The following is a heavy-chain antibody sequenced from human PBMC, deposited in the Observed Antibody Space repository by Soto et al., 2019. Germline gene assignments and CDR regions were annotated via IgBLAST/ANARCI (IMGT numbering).Heavy chain of an antibody. CDR2: IYSGGST. D-gene: IGHD2-2*01. J-gene: IGHJ6*03. CDR1: GFTVSSNY. V-gene: IGHV3-66*01. Sequence: EVQLVESGGGLVQPGGSLRLSCAASGFTVSSNYMSWVRQAPGKGLEWVSVIYSGGSTYYADSVKGRFTISRDNSKTTLYLQMNSLRAEDTAVYYCARGSDIVVVPAAISHYYMDVWGKGTTVTVSS. CDR3: ARGSDIVVVPAAISHYYMDV.